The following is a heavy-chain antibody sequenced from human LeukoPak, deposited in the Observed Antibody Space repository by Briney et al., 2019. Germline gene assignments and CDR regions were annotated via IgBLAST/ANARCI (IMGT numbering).Heavy chain of an antibody. V-gene: IGHV3-30*02. CDR1: GFTFSSYG. Sequence: GGSLRLSCAASGFTFSSYGMHWVRQAPGKGLEWVAFIRYDGSNKYYADSVKGRFTISRDNSKHTLYLQMNSLRAEDTAVYYCAKDMRFGYYSDSSGYYAFDYWGQGTLVTVSS. J-gene: IGHJ4*02. D-gene: IGHD3-22*01. CDR2: IRYDGSNK. CDR3: AKDMRFGYYSDSSGYYAFDY.